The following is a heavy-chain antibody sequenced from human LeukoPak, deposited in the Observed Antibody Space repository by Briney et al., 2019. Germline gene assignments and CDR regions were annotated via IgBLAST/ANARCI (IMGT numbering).Heavy chain of an antibody. CDR2: TRDKANSYTT. CDR3: AVGYCSGGSCSGNDGDY. D-gene: IGHD2-15*01. J-gene: IGHJ4*02. Sequence: GGSLRLSCAASGFTFSDHYMDWVRQAPGKGLEWVGRTRDKANSYTTEYAASVKGRFTTSRDDSKNSLYLQMNSLKTEDTAVYYCAVGYCSGGSCSGNDGDYWGQGTLVTVSS. V-gene: IGHV3-72*01. CDR1: GFTFSDHY.